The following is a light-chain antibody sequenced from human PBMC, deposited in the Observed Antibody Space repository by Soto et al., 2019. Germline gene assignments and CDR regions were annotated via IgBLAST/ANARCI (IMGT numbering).Light chain of an antibody. V-gene: IGKV3-20*01. CDR1: QSVSSSY. J-gene: IGKJ3*01. Sequence: EIVLTQSPGTLSLSPGERATLSCRASQSVSSSYLAWYQQKPGQAPRLLIYGASSRATGIPDRFSGSGSGTDFTLTISRLEPEDFAVYYCQQDGSSPLFTFGPGTKVEIK. CDR3: QQDGSSPLFT. CDR2: GAS.